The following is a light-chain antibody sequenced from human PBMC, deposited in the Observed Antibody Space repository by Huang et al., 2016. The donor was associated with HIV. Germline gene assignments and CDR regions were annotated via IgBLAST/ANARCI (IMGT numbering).Light chain of an antibody. CDR2: GAS. CDR3: QQYNNWPFT. V-gene: IGKV3-15*01. J-gene: IGKJ3*01. Sequence: ERVMTQSPVTLSVSPGERATFSCRDSQSISSKSAWYQQKPGQAPRLLIYGASTRATGIPARVSGSGSGTEFTLTISSLQSEDFAVYYCQQYNNWPFTFGPGTRVDIK. CDR1: QSISSK.